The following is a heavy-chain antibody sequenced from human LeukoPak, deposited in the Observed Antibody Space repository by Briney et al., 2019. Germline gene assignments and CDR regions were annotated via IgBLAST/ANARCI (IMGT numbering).Heavy chain of an antibody. V-gene: IGHV3-23*01. CDR1: GFTFSSFT. D-gene: IGHD6-19*01. J-gene: IGHJ4*02. Sequence: PGGSLRLSCTASGFTFSSFTMTWVRQAPGKGLEWVSSIGGNGYNTYYADSVKGRFAISRDNSKNSLYLMMNTLRAEDTAIYFCAKDIQVAGPFDYWGQGSLVAVSS. CDR2: IGGNGYNT. CDR3: AKDIQVAGPFDY.